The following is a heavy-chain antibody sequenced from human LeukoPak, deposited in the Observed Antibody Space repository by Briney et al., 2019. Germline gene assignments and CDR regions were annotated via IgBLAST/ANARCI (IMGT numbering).Heavy chain of an antibody. J-gene: IGHJ3*02. D-gene: IGHD3-22*01. CDR1: GYTFTGYY. V-gene: IGHV1-2*02. Sequence: ASVNVSCKASGYTFTGYYMHWVRQAPGQGLEWMGWINPNSGGTNYAQKWQGRVTMTRDNSRSSAYMAMSRLRYDDTAVYYCARDISQITMIVGPPTGAFDIWGQGTMVTVSS. CDR3: ARDISQITMIVGPPTGAFDI. CDR2: INPNSGGT.